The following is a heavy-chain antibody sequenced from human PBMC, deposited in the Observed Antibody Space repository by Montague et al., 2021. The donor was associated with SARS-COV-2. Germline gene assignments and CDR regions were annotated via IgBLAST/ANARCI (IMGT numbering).Heavy chain of an antibody. CDR2: IYYSGST. J-gene: IGHJ6*02. D-gene: IGHD2-2*02. CDR1: GGSISSSSYY. CDR3: ARHYGVVVPAAIYYYYGMDV. V-gene: IGHV4-39*01. Sequence: SETLSLTCTVSGGSISSSSYYWGWIRQPPGKGLEWIGSIYYSGSTYYNPPLKSRVTISVDTSKNQFSLKLSSVTAADTAVYYCARHYGVVVPAAIYYYYGMDVWGQGTTVTVSS.